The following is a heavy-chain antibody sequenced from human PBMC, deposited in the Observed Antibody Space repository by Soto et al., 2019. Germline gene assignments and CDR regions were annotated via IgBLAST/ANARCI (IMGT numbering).Heavy chain of an antibody. V-gene: IGHV4-31*03. CDR1: GGSISSGTYY. J-gene: IGHJ4*02. CDR2: IHPSGGT. D-gene: IGHD4-4*01. Sequence: QVQLQESGPGLVKPSQTLSLTCTVSGGSISSGTYYWNWIRQPPGKGLEWIGCIHPSGGTHYNPYLKSRVSISDDTSKNQFSLKVSSVTAADTAVYYCERGQDYSKSGYWGQGTLVTVSS. CDR3: ERGQDYSKSGY.